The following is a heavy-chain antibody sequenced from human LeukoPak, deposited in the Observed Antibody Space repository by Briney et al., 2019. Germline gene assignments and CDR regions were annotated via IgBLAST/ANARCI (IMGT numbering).Heavy chain of an antibody. Sequence: GGSLRLSCAASGFTFSNYVMNWLHQAPGEGLEWVSSIRASDDRTFSADSVKGRFTISSDNSKNTVYLQMNSLRAEDTAVYYCARDRLRDWGQGTLVTVSS. J-gene: IGHJ4*02. V-gene: IGHV3-23*01. D-gene: IGHD4-17*01. CDR1: GFTFSNYV. CDR3: ARDRLRD. CDR2: IRASDDRT.